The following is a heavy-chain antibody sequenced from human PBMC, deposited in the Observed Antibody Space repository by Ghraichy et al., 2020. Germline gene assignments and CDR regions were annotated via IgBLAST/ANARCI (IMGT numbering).Heavy chain of an antibody. J-gene: IGHJ4*02. CDR1: EYTFTSYY. CDR3: ATEGRGAVAGFDY. D-gene: IGHD6-19*01. V-gene: IGHV1-46*01. Sequence: ASVKVSCKASEYTFTSYYMHWVRQAPGQGLEWMGIFNPSGASARYAQKFQGRVTITGDTSTSTVYMELSSLRSEDTAVYYCATEGRGAVAGFDYWGQGTQVTVSS. CDR2: FNPSGASA.